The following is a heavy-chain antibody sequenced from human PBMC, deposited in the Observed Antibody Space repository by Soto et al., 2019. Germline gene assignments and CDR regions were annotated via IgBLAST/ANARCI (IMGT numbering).Heavy chain of an antibody. D-gene: IGHD3-22*01. J-gene: IGHJ1*01. CDR1: GYTFTSYG. V-gene: IGHV1-18*01. CDR3: ARAADYYDSSGYYTHEYFQH. CDR2: ISPYNGNT. Sequence: QVQLVQSGAEVKKPGASVKVSCRASGYTFTSYGITWVRQAPGQGLEWMGWISPYNGNTNYAQKLQGRVTMTTDTSTSTAYMERRSLRSADTALYYCARAADYYDSSGYYTHEYFQHWGQGTLVTVSS.